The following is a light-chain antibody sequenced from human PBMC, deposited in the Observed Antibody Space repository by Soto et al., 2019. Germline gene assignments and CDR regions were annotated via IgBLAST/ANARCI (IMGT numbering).Light chain of an antibody. CDR2: DTS. V-gene: IGKV3-11*01. CDR1: QSVYNY. J-gene: IGKJ1*01. CDR3: QQYYNTPWT. Sequence: EIVLTQSPATLSLSPGERATLSCRASQSVYNYLAWYQQKPGQAPRLLIYDTSNRATGIPARFSGSGSGTDFTLTSSSLQAEDVAVYYCQQYYNTPWTFGQGTKVDIK.